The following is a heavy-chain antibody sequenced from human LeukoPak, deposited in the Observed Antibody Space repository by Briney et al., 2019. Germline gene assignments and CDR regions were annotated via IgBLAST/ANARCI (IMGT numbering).Heavy chain of an antibody. J-gene: IGHJ4*02. V-gene: IGHV3-48*01. CDR3: ARDQQGLLWFGELPDY. CDR2: ISSSSSTI. D-gene: IGHD3-10*01. Sequence: GGSLRLSCAASGFTFSSYVMNWVRQAPGKGLEWVSYISSSSSTIYYADSVKGRFTISRDNAKNSLYLQMNSLRAEDTAVYYCARDQQGLLWFGELPDYWGQGTMVTVSS. CDR1: GFTFSSYV.